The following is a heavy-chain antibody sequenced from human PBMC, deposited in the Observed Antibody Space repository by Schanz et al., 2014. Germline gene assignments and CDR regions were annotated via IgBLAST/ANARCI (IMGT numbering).Heavy chain of an antibody. CDR2: VFPNGIT. CDR1: GGSIRSGTYY. V-gene: IGHV4-61*02. CDR3: ARDTTWRLDL. J-gene: IGHJ2*01. Sequence: QVQLQESGPGLVKPSQTLSLTCTVSGGSIRSGTYYWSWIRQPAGKALEWVGRVFPNGITNYNPSDKRRVTITLDTTKNQFAMTLRTLTAADTAVYYCARDTTWRLDLWGRGTLVTVSS. D-gene: IGHD1-1*01.